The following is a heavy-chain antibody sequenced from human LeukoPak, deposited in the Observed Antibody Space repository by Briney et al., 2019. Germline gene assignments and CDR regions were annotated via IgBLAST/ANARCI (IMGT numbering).Heavy chain of an antibody. V-gene: IGHV1-18*01. CDR3: ARWRYCSSTSCYGFDY. J-gene: IGHJ4*02. CDR2: ISAYNGNT. D-gene: IGHD2-2*01. Sequence: ASVKVSCKASGYTFTSYGISWVRQAPGQGLEWMGWISAYNGNTNYAQKLQGRVTMTTDTSTSTAYMELRSLRSDDTAVYYCARWRYCSSTSCYGFDYWGQGTLVTVSS. CDR1: GYTFTSYG.